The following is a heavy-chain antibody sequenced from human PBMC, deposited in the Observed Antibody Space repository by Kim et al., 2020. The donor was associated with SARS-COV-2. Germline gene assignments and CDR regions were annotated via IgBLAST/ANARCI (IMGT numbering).Heavy chain of an antibody. CDR3: ARGGYYYDSSGYYYSVYYYYDGMAV. CDR1: GGSFSGYY. D-gene: IGHD3-22*01. Sequence: SETLSLTCAVYGGSFSGYYWSWIRQPPGKGLEWIGEINHSGSTNYNPSLKSRVTISVDTSKNQFSLKLSSVTAADTAVYYCARGGYYYDSSGYYYSVYYYYDGMAVWGQGTTVTVSS. J-gene: IGHJ6*02. V-gene: IGHV4-34*01. CDR2: INHSGST.